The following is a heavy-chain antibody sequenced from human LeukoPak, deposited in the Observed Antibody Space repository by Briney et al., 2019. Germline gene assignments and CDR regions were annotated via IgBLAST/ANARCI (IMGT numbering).Heavy chain of an antibody. CDR3: ARARCSGGRCYEGYFDY. J-gene: IGHJ4*02. V-gene: IGHV1-69*05. Sequence: GASLKVSCKASGGTFSSYAISWVRQAPGQGLEWMGRIIPIFGTANYAQNFQGRVTITTDDSTSTAYMELSSLRSQDTAVYYCARARCSGGRCYEGYFDYWGQGTLVSVSS. D-gene: IGHD2-15*01. CDR2: IIPIFGTA. CDR1: GGTFSSYA.